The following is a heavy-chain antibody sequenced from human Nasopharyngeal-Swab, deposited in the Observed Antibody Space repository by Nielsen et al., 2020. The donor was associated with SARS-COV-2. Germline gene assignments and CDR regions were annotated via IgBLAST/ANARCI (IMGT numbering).Heavy chain of an antibody. J-gene: IGHJ6*02. Sequence: GESLKISCAASGFTFSSYAMHWVRQAPGKGLEWVAVISYDGSNKYYADSVKGRFTISRDNSKNTLYLQMNSLRAEATAVYYCARALWGSYYYGMDVWGQGTTVTVSS. CDR2: ISYDGSNK. D-gene: IGHD7-27*01. V-gene: IGHV3-30*04. CDR3: ARALWGSYYYGMDV. CDR1: GFTFSSYA.